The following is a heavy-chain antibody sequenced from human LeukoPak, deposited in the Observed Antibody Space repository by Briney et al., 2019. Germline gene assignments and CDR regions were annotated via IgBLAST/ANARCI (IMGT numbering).Heavy chain of an antibody. CDR3: ATVFPDYDILTGYYKAASFDY. Sequence: GASVKVSCKASGYSFTGYFMHWVRQAPGKGLEWMGGFDPEDGETIYAQKFQGRVTMTEDTSTDTAYMELSSLRSEDTAVYYCATVFPDYDILTGYYKAASFDYWGQGTLVTVSS. J-gene: IGHJ4*02. CDR2: FDPEDGET. D-gene: IGHD3-9*01. V-gene: IGHV1-24*01. CDR1: GYSFTGYF.